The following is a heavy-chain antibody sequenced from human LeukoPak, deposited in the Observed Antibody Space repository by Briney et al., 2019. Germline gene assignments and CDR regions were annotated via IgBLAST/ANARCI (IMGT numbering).Heavy chain of an antibody. CDR1: GFTFDDYA. CDR3: AKDIRAVAGASSAFDI. D-gene: IGHD6-19*01. J-gene: IGHJ3*02. Sequence: GGSLRLSCAASGFTFDDYAMHWVRQAPGKGLEGVSGISWNSGSIGYADSVKGRFTISRDNAKNSLYLQMNSLRAEDMALYYCAKDIRAVAGASSAFDIWGQGTMVTVSS. CDR2: ISWNSGSI. V-gene: IGHV3-9*03.